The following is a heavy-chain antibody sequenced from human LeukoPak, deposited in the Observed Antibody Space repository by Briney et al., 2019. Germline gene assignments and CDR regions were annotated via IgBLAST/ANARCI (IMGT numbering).Heavy chain of an antibody. Sequence: SGTLSLTCAVSGGSISSSNWWSWVRQPPGKGLEWIGEIYHSGSTNYNPSLESRVTISVDKSKNQFSLKLSSVTAADTAVYYCARDFVAVAGRGGYYYYGMDVWGQGTTVTVSS. CDR2: IYHSGST. CDR3: ARDFVAVAGRGGYYYYGMDV. D-gene: IGHD6-19*01. CDR1: GGSISSSNW. V-gene: IGHV4-4*02. J-gene: IGHJ6*02.